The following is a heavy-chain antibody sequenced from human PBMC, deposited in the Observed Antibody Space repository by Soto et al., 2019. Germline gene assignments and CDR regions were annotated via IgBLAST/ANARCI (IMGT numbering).Heavy chain of an antibody. CDR1: GDSISSSGYY. CDR2: IYYSGKT. CDR3: ARDSGFYTRSSFDX. Sequence: PSETLSLTFSVSGDSISSSGYYWSWIRQHPGKGLELIGHIYYSGKTYSNPSLNSRATISVDTSKNQFYLNLNSVTAAETAVYYCARDSGFYTRSSFDXWGQGTLVTVSX. D-gene: IGHD6-6*01. V-gene: IGHV4-31*03. J-gene: IGHJ4*02.